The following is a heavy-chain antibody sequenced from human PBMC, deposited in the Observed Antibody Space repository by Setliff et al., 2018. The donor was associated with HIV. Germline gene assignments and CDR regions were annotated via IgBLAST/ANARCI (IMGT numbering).Heavy chain of an antibody. D-gene: IGHD1-7*01. CDR2: IIPIFYTA. CDR1: GYSFTKYE. Sequence: SVKVSCKASGYSFTKYEINWVRQAPGQGLEWMGGIIPIFYTATYAQKFQGRVTITVDKSTSTAYMELSSLRSEDTAVYYCVNDKITGTTYYDYWGQGTLVTVSS. V-gene: IGHV1-69*06. CDR3: VNDKITGTTYYDY. J-gene: IGHJ4*02.